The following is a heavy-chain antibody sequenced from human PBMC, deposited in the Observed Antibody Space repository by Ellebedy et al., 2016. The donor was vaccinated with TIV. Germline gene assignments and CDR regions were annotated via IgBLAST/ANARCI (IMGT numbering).Heavy chain of an antibody. CDR3: AKPYDILISPFHH. J-gene: IGHJ1*01. Sequence: GESLKISCAASGFTVSSNYMSWVRQAPGKGLEWVSVIYSGGSTYYADSVKGRFTISRDNSKNTLFVQMNSLRAEDTAVYYCAKPYDILISPFHHWGQGALVTVSS. D-gene: IGHD3-9*01. CDR2: IYSGGST. CDR1: GFTVSSNY. V-gene: IGHV3-53*01.